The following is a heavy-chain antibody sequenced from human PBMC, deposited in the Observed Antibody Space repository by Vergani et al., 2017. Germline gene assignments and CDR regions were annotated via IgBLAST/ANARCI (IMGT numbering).Heavy chain of an antibody. D-gene: IGHD6-13*01. CDR2: IYYSGST. CDR1: GGSISSYY. Sequence: QVQLQESGPGLVKPSETLSLTCTVSGGSISSYYWSWIRQPPGKGLEWIGYIYYSGSTNYNPTLKSRVTISVDTTKKQYSLKLSSVTAADTAVYYYASLSSSRDDYYYGMDVWGQGTTVTVS. CDR3: ASLSSSRDDYYYGMDV. V-gene: IGHV4-59*08. J-gene: IGHJ6*02.